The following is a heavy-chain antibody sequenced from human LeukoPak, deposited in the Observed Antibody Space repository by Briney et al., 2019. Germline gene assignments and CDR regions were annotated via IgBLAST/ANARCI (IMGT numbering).Heavy chain of an antibody. D-gene: IGHD4-17*01. CDR2: INHSGST. J-gene: IGHJ3*02. V-gene: IGHV4-34*01. CDR3: ARMTTVTLDAFDI. CDR1: GGSFSGYY. Sequence: SETLSLTCAVYGGSFSGYYWSWIRQPPGKGLEWIGEINHSGSTNYNPSLKSRVTISVDTSKNQFSLKLSSVTAADTAVYYCARMTTVTLDAFDIWGQGTMVTVSS.